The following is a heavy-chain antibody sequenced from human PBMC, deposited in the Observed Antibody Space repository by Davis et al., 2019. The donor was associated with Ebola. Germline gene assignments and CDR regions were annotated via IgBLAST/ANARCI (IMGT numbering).Heavy chain of an antibody. CDR2: ISSSSSYI. CDR3: AREDTAMADFDC. V-gene: IGHV3-21*01. J-gene: IGHJ4*02. Sequence: GGSLRLSCAASGFTFSSYSMNWVRQAPGNGLEWVSSISSSSSYIYYADSVKGRFTISRDNSKYMLYLQMNGLRPEDTAVYYCAREDTAMADFDCWGQGTLVTVSS. CDR1: GFTFSSYS. D-gene: IGHD5-18*01.